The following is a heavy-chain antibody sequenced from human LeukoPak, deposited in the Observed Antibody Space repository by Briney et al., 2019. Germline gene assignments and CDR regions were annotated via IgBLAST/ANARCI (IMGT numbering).Heavy chain of an antibody. CDR3: ARDLGGSGNYYPYFDC. Sequence: GGSLRLSCAASRFTFSSYAMNWVRQAPGKGLEWVSVISGSGGSTSYADSVKGRFTISRDNSKNTLYLQTNSLRAEDTAVYYCARDLGGSGNYYPYFDCWGQGTLVTVSS. V-gene: IGHV3-23*01. D-gene: IGHD3-10*01. J-gene: IGHJ4*02. CDR1: RFTFSSYA. CDR2: ISGSGGST.